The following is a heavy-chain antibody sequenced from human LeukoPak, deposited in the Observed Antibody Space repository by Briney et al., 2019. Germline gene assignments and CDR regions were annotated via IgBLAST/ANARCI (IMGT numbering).Heavy chain of an antibody. CDR1: GFIFSGYG. CDR3: ASRKDNFGWYAFDI. V-gene: IGHV3-30*02. D-gene: IGHD2-8*01. CDR2: IRFDGSNK. Sequence: GGSLRLSCVASGFIFSGYGMHWVRQAPGKGLEWVAFIRFDGSNKYYADSVRGRFTISRDDSKNTLYLQMNSLRAEDTAVYYCASRKDNFGWYAFDIWGQGTMVTVSS. J-gene: IGHJ3*02.